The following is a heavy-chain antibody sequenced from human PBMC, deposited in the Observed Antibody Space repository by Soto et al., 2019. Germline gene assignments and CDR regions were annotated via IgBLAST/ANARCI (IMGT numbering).Heavy chain of an antibody. Sequence: SETLPLTYTVYGGSFSGHNWSWFRQPPGKGLEWIGEINHSGSTNYNPSLKSRVTISVDTSKNQSSLKLSSVTAADTAVYYCATGPGYSSSWTLYYYYGMDVWGQGTTVTVS. CDR3: ATGPGYSSSWTLYYYYGMDV. CDR2: INHSGST. CDR1: GGSFSGHN. J-gene: IGHJ6*02. V-gene: IGHV4-34*01. D-gene: IGHD6-13*01.